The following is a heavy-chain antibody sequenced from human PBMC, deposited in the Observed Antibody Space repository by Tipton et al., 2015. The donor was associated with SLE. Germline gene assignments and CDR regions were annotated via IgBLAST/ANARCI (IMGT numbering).Heavy chain of an antibody. CDR2: IGTSGATI. Sequence: LSLTCTVSGDSISRSTYYWGWIRQPPGKGLEWVSYIGTSGATIYYAASVKGRFTISRDNAKNSLYLQMNSLRAEDTAVYYCARGRSERFRELLGPLYFDYWGQGTLVTVSS. D-gene: IGHD3-10*01. J-gene: IGHJ4*02. CDR3: ARGRSERFRELLGPLYFDY. V-gene: IGHV3-11*04. CDR1: GDSISRSTYY.